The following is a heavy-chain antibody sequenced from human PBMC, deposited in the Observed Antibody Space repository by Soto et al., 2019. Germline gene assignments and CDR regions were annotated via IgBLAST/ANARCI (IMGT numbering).Heavy chain of an antibody. CDR3: ARDLGGAYAEPIGFDF. V-gene: IGHV3-66*01. CDR2: FYSGGST. J-gene: IGHJ4*02. D-gene: IGHD4-17*01. Sequence: EVQLVQSGGGLVQPGGSLRLSCAASGFTVSWHYISWVRQAPGKGLEWVSVFYSGGSTNYAASVKRRFPISRDNSKNTLFLQMSSLRPEDTGVYYCARDLGGAYAEPIGFDFWGQGSLVTVSS. CDR1: GFTVSWHY.